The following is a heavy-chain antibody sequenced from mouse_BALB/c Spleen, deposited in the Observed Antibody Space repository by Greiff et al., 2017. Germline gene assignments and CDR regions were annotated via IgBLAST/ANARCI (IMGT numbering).Heavy chain of an antibody. J-gene: IGHJ2*01. CDR3: ARLLYDGYFDY. CDR2: IYPGNSDT. Sequence: EVQLQQSGTVLARPGASVKMSCKASGYTFTSYWMHWVKQRPGQGLEWIGAIYPGNSDTSYNQKFKGKAKLTAVTSTSTAYMELSSLTNEDSAVYYCARLLYDGYFDYWGQGTTLTVSS. D-gene: IGHD2-3*01. V-gene: IGHV1-5*01. CDR1: GYTFTSYW.